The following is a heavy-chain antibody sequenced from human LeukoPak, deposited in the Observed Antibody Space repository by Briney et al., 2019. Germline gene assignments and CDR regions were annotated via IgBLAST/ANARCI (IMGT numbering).Heavy chain of an antibody. J-gene: IGHJ5*02. CDR1: GGTFSSYA. D-gene: IGHD4-11*01. CDR2: IIPIFGTA. CDR3: ARDRGMTTVTTSGLNWFDP. Sequence: GASVKVSCKASGGTFSSYAISWVRQAPGQGLEWMGGIIPIFGTANYAQKFQGRVTITADKSTSTAYMELSSLRSEDTAVYYCARDRGMTTVTTSGLNWFDPWGQGTLVTVSS. V-gene: IGHV1-69*06.